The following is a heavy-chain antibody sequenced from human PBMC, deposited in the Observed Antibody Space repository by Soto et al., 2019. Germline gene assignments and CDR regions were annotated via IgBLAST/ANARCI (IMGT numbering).Heavy chain of an antibody. CDR3: ARVGYGDYARDYYYGMDV. Sequence: QVQVVQSGAEVKKPGSSVKVSCKASGGTFSSYAISWVRQAPGQGLEWMGGIIPIFGTANYAQKFQGRVTITADESTSTAYMELSSLRSQDTAVYYCARVGYGDYARDYYYGMDVWGQGTTVTVSS. V-gene: IGHV1-69*12. CDR1: GGTFSSYA. D-gene: IGHD4-17*01. J-gene: IGHJ6*02. CDR2: IIPIFGTA.